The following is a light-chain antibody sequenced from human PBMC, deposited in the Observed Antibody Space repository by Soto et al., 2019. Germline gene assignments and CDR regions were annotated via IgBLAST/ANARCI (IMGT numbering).Light chain of an antibody. Sequence: QSALTQPASVSGSPGQSITITCTGTSSDVGSYNLVSWYQQHPGKAPTLMIYEVSKRPSGVSNRFSGSKSGNTASLTISGLQAEDEADYYCCSYAGSSTLFGGGTKVTVL. CDR2: EVS. V-gene: IGLV2-23*02. J-gene: IGLJ2*01. CDR1: SSDVGSYNL. CDR3: CSYAGSSTL.